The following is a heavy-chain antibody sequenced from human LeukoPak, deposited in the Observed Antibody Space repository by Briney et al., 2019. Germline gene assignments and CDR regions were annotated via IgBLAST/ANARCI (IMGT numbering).Heavy chain of an antibody. CDR1: GGSFSDYW. V-gene: IGHV4-34*01. CDR3: VRLGVVGLDQNWFDP. J-gene: IGHJ5*02. Sequence: SETLSLTCAVYGGSFSDYWWTWIRQSPGKGLEWIGEVNHSGRTNYNPSLKSRVSISVDRSKKQFSLKLTSVTAADTAVYYCVRLGVVGLDQNWFDPWGQGTLVTVSS. D-gene: IGHD2-2*01. CDR2: VNHSGRT.